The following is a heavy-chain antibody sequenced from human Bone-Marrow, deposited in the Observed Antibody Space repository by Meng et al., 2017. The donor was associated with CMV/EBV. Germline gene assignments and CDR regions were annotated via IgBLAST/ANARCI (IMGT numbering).Heavy chain of an antibody. CDR1: GGSISSSSYY. V-gene: IGHV4-39*07. CDR3: ARDRGYCSGGSCYLMQWFDP. J-gene: IGHJ5*02. D-gene: IGHD2-15*01. CDR2: IYYSVST. Sequence: SETLSLTCTVPGGSISSSSYYWGWIRQPPGKGLEWIGSIYYSVSTYYNPSLKSRVTISVDTSKNQFSLKPSSVTAADTAVYYCARDRGYCSGGSCYLMQWFDPWGQGTLVTVSS.